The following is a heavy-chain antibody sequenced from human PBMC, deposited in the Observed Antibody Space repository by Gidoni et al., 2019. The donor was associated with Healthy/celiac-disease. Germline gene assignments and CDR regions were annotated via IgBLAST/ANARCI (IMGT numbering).Heavy chain of an antibody. D-gene: IGHD2-2*01. CDR2: IIPIFGTA. CDR1: GCPFSSYA. Sequence: QVQLVQSGAEVQKPGSSLKVSCKASGCPFSSYAISWVRQAPGQGLEWMGGIIPIFGTANYAQKFQGRVTITAVKSTSTAYMELSSLRSEDTAVYYCARDPQVVPAAFYFQHWGQGTLVTVSS. V-gene: IGHV1-69*06. J-gene: IGHJ1*01. CDR3: ARDPQVVPAAFYFQH.